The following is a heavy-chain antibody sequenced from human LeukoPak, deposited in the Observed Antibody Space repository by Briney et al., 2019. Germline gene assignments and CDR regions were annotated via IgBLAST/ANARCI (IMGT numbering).Heavy chain of an antibody. V-gene: IGHV4-34*01. J-gene: IGHJ5*02. CDR2: INHSGST. Sequence: SETLSLTCAVYGGSFSGYYWSWIRQPPGKGLEWIGEINHSGSTNYNPSLKSRVTISVDTSKNQFSLELSSVTAADTAVYYCARNRAFLGYCSSTSCPRGNWFDPWGQGTLVTVSS. CDR3: ARNRAFLGYCSSTSCPRGNWFDP. D-gene: IGHD2-2*01. CDR1: GGSFSGYY.